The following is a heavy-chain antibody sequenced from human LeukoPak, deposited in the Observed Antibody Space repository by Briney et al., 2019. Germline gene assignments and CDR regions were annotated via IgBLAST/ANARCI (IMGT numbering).Heavy chain of an antibody. Sequence: GGSLRLSCAASGFTLSHCGMHWVRQAPGKGLEWVAVIWHDGNNKYYADSVKGRFSISRDNAKNRLYLQMNSLRVEDTAVYYCARSVPGNAFDIWGQGTMVIVSS. CDR2: IWHDGNNK. D-gene: IGHD2-2*01. CDR1: GFTLSHCG. J-gene: IGHJ3*02. CDR3: ARSVPGNAFDI. V-gene: IGHV3-33*01.